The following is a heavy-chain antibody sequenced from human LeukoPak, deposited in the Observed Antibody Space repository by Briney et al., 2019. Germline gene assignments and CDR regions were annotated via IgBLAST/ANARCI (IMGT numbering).Heavy chain of an antibody. Sequence: SETLSLTCTVSGGSISSSSYYWGWIRQPPGKGLEWIGSIYYSGSTYYNPSLKSRVTISVDTSNNHFSLKLNSVTAADTAVYYCARGIPVFGASTLDSWGQGTLVTVSS. CDR1: GGSISSSSYY. D-gene: IGHD3-16*01. CDR2: IYYSGST. CDR3: ARGIPVFGASTLDS. J-gene: IGHJ4*02. V-gene: IGHV4-39*07.